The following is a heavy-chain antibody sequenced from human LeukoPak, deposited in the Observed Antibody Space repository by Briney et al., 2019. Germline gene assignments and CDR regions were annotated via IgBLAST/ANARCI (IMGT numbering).Heavy chain of an antibody. CDR1: GYSFTSYW. CDR3: ARHRSSMGPLDY. J-gene: IGHJ4*02. Sequence: GESLQISCKGAGYSFTSYWIGWVRQVPGKGLEWMGMIYSGDSDTRYSPSFQGQVTISADKSISTAYLQWSSLKASDTATYSCARHRSSMGPLDYWGQGTLVTVSS. V-gene: IGHV5-51*01. CDR2: IYSGDSDT. D-gene: IGHD2/OR15-2a*01.